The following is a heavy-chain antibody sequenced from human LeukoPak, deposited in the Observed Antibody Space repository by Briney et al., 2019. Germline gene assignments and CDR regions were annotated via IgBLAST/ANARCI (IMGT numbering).Heavy chain of an antibody. CDR1: GFTFSSYA. CDR2: ISGSGGST. V-gene: IGHV3-23*01. D-gene: IGHD2-15*01. J-gene: IGHJ4*02. Sequence: GGSLRLSCAASGFTFSSYAMSWVRQAPGKGLEWVSGISGSGGSTYYADSVKGRFTIFRDNSRNTLYLQMNSLRAEDTAVYHCANGWSPDYWGRGTLVTVSS. CDR3: ANGWSPDY.